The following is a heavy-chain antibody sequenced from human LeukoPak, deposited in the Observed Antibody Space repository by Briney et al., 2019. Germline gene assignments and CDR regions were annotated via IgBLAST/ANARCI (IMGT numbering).Heavy chain of an antibody. J-gene: IGHJ5*02. CDR1: GYTFTGYH. V-gene: IGHV1-2*06. Sequence: ASVKVSCKASGYTFTGYHMHWVRQAPGQGLEWMGRINPNSGDTNYAQKFQGRVTMTRDTSTSTVYMELSSLRSEDTAVYYCARERPTIAARSSNWFDPWGQGTLVTVSS. CDR2: INPNSGDT. CDR3: ARERPTIAARSSNWFDP. D-gene: IGHD6-6*01.